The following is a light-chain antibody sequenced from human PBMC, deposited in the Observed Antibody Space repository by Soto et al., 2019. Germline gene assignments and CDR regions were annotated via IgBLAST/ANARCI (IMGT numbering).Light chain of an antibody. CDR1: QSVSSN. Sequence: EIVMTQSPATLSVSPGERATLSCRASQSVSSNLAWYQQKPGQAPRLLIYGASTRATGIPARFSGSGSGTEFNLTLSSLQSEDFAVYYCQQYNNWPPPFGQGTKVQIK. J-gene: IGKJ1*01. CDR2: GAS. V-gene: IGKV3-15*01. CDR3: QQYNNWPPP.